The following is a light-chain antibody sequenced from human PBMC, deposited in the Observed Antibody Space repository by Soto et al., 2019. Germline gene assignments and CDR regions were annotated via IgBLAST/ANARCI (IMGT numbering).Light chain of an antibody. V-gene: IGLV2-23*02. J-gene: IGLJ1*01. CDR2: EDT. Sequence: QSVLTQPASVSGSPGQSITVSCTGTNSDVGTYNLVSWYHQEPGKAPKLMIFEDTKRPSGVSNRFSGSKSGNTATLTISGLQAEDEADYYCCSYAGSSTLVFGTGTKVTV. CDR3: CSYAGSSTLV. CDR1: NSDVGTYNL.